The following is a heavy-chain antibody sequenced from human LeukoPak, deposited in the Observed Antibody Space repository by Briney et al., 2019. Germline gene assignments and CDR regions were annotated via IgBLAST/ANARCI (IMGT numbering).Heavy chain of an antibody. V-gene: IGHV1-46*01. J-gene: IGHJ3*02. CDR1: GYTFTSYY. D-gene: IGHD3-3*01. CDR3: AEYYDFWSGSQSHAFDI. CDR2: INPSGGST. Sequence: ASVKVSCKASGYTFTSYYMHWVRQAPGQGLEWMGIINPSGGSTSYAQKFQGRVTMTRDTSTSTVYMELSSLRFEDTAMYYCAEYYDFWSGSQSHAFDIWGQGTMVTVSS.